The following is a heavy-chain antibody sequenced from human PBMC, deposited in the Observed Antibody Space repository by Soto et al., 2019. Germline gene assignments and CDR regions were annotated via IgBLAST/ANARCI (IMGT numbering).Heavy chain of an antibody. D-gene: IGHD3-3*01. CDR3: ARDTYDDY. Sequence: EVQLVESGGGLVQPGGSLRLSCAASGVTVSNNYMSWVRQAPGKGLEWVSVIYSGGRTYYADSVKGRFISSRDSSKNTLYLQMNSLRAEDTAVYYCARDTYDDYRGQGTLVTVSS. J-gene: IGHJ4*02. CDR1: GVTVSNNY. CDR2: IYSGGRT. V-gene: IGHV3-66*01.